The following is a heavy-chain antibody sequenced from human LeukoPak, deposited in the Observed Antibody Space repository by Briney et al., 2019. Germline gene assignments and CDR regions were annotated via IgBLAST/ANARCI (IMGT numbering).Heavy chain of an antibody. V-gene: IGHV3-30*04. CDR1: EFTLKIYP. D-gene: IGHD4-17*01. CDR3: AREGVQTTVDAFDI. CDR2: ISHDGSDK. Sequence: GGSLRLSCAASEFTLKIYPMHWVRQAPGKGLEWLSVISHDGSDKNNEHSVKGRFIISRDNSKNTIYLQLNSLRPEDTAMYYCAREGVQTTVDAFDIWGLGTMVIVSS. J-gene: IGHJ3*02.